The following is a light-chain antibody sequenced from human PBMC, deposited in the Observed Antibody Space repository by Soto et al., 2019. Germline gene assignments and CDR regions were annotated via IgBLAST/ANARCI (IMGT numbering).Light chain of an antibody. Sequence: DIQMTHSPSSLSASVGYIVTITCRASQSITIYLNLYQQQPGKAPRLLIYGASTLQTGVPSRFSGSGSGTDFTLTISSLQPEDFATYYCQKSYSTPINFGQGTRLEIK. CDR1: QSITIY. CDR3: QKSYSTPIN. CDR2: GAS. V-gene: IGKV1-39*01. J-gene: IGKJ5*01.